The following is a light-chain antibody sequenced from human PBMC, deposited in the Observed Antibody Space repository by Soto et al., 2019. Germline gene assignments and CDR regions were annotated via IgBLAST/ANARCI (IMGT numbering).Light chain of an antibody. J-gene: IGKJ1*01. Sequence: TGIPSRFSGRGSGTAFTLTVTSLRSEDFATYYCQQSNSSPGTFGQGTKVDIK. V-gene: IGKV3-15*01. CDR3: QQSNSSPGT.